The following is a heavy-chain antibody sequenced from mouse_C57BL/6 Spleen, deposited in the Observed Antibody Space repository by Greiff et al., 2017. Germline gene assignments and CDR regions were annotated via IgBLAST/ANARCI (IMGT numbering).Heavy chain of an antibody. CDR2: IYPGSGNT. D-gene: IGHD1-1*01. J-gene: IGHJ4*01. CDR1: GYSFTSYY. V-gene: IGHV1-66*01. Sequence: LVESGPELVKPGASVKISCKASGYSFTSYYIHWVKQRPGQGLEWIGWIYPGSGNTKYNEKFKGKATLTADTSSSTAYMQLSSLTSEDSAVYYCANNYYGSSHYAMDYWGQGTSVTVSS. CDR3: ANNYYGSSHYAMDY.